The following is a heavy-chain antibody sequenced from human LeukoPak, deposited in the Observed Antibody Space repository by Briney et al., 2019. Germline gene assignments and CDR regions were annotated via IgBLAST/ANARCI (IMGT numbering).Heavy chain of an antibody. CDR2: MHHSGST. CDR3: ARDRSYFIFDY. D-gene: IGHD3-10*01. J-gene: IGHJ4*02. CDR1: DFSISSGYH. V-gene: IGHV4-38-2*02. Sequence: SETLSLTCAVSDFSISSGYHWGWVRQPPGKGLEGIGSMHHSGSTYYNPSLKSRVTMSTDTSKSQFSLKLSSVTAADTAVYYCARDRSYFIFDYWGQGTLVTVSS.